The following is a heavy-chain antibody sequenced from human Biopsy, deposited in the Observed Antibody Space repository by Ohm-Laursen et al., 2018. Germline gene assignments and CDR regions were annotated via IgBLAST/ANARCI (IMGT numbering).Heavy chain of an antibody. CDR1: ANIFTDYN. CDR3: ASKLDYSSGYPY. J-gene: IGHJ4*02. CDR2: INPQSGGE. D-gene: IGHD3-22*01. Sequence: ASVKVSCKTSANIFTDYNMHWVRQAPGQGLEWMGWINPQSGGEHYAQKFKDRVTMTRDTSISTAYMELSSLRSDDTAVYYCASKLDYSSGYPYWGQGTLVTVSS. V-gene: IGHV1-2*02.